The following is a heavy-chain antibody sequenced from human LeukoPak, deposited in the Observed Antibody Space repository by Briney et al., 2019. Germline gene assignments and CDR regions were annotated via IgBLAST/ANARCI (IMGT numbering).Heavy chain of an antibody. J-gene: IGHJ3*02. Sequence: PSETLSLTCAVYGGSFSGYYWSWIRQPPGKGLEWIGEINHSGSTNYNPSLKSRVTISVDTSKNQFSLKLSSVTAADTAVYYCARGLDLDIWGQGQWSPSLQ. V-gene: IGHV4-34*01. CDR2: INHSGST. CDR3: ARGLDLDI. CDR1: GGSFSGYY.